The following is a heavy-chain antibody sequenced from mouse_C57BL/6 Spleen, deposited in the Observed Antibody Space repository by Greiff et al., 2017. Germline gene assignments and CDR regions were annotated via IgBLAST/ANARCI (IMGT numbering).Heavy chain of an antibody. D-gene: IGHD4-1*01. CDR2: ISSGGSYT. V-gene: IGHV5-6*01. CDR1: GFTFSSYG. CDR3: ARWILANWDGYFDV. Sequence: EVKLVESGGDLVKPGGSLKLSCAASGFTFSSYGMSWVRQTPDKRLEWVATISSGGSYTYYPASVKGRFTISRDNAKNTLYLQMSSLKSEDTAMYYGARWILANWDGYFDVWGTGTTVTVSS. J-gene: IGHJ1*03.